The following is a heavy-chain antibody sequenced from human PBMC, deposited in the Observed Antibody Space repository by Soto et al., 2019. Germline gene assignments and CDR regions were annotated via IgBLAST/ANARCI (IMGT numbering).Heavy chain of an antibody. J-gene: IGHJ4*02. D-gene: IGHD6-19*01. CDR3: ARGIAVAGTVINLLLYYFDY. Sequence: SVKVSCKASGGGNLRDYRTTWVRRAPGQGLEWMGGIIPKLGSANYAQNFQGRVTVTADESTNTVYMELRSLRSDDTAVYYCARGIAVAGTVINLLLYYFDYWGQGTLVTVSS. CDR1: GGGNLRDYR. CDR2: IIPKLGSA. V-gene: IGHV1-69*13.